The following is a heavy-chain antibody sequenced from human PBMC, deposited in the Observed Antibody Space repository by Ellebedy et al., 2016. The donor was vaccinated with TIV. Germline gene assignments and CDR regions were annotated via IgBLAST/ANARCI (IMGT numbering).Heavy chain of an antibody. CDR1: GFTFRSYG. CDR3: ARPSYQLLSYYFDS. Sequence: GESLKISCAASGFTFRSYGMHWVRQAPGKGLEWVAVIWFDGSKDVYADSVKGRFAISRDDSKNEVFLQMSSLRAEDTAVYYCARPSYQLLSYYFDSWGQGTLVTVSS. V-gene: IGHV3-33*01. D-gene: IGHD2-2*01. CDR2: IWFDGSKD. J-gene: IGHJ4*02.